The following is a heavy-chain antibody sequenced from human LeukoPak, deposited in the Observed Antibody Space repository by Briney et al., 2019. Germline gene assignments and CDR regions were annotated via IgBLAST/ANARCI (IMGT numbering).Heavy chain of an antibody. J-gene: IGHJ4*02. CDR2: INHSGST. Sequence: SSETLSLTCAVYGGSFSGYYWSWIRQPPGKGLEWIGEINHSGSTNYNPSLKSRVTISVNTSKNQFSLKLSSVTAADTAVYYCARHTDDYGDYALGYWGQGTLVTVSS. D-gene: IGHD4-17*01. V-gene: IGHV4-34*01. CDR1: GGSFSGYY. CDR3: ARHTDDYGDYALGY.